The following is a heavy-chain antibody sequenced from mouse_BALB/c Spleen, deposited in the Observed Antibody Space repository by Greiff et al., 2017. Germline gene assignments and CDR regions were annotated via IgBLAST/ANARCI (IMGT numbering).Heavy chain of an antibody. D-gene: IGHD2-14*01. CDR1: GFSLSTSGMG. CDR2: IWWDDVK. Sequence: QVTLKESGPGILQPSQTLSLTCSFSGFSLSTSGMGVGWIRQPSGKGLEWLAHIWWDDVKRYNPALKSRLTISKDTSSSQVFLKIASVDTADTATYYWARIHYYGYDGDAMDYWGQGTSVTVSS. V-gene: IGHV8-8*01. J-gene: IGHJ4*01. CDR3: ARIHYYGYDGDAMDY.